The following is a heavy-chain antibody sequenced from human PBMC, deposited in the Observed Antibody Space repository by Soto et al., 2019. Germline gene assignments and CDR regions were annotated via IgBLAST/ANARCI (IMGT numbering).Heavy chain of an antibody. CDR1: GDSVSSNSAA. J-gene: IGHJ5*02. CDR2: TYYRSKWYN. Sequence: PSQTLSLTCAISGDSVSSNSAAWNWIRQSPSRGLEWLGRTYYRSKWYNDYAVSVKSRITINPDTSKNQFSLQLNSVTPEDTAVYYCARDRGRQQLVLGMYNWFDPWGQGTLVTVS. D-gene: IGHD6-13*01. V-gene: IGHV6-1*01. CDR3: ARDRGRQQLVLGMYNWFDP.